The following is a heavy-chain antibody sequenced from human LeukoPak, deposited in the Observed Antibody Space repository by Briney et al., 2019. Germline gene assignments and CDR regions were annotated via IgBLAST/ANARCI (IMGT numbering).Heavy chain of an antibody. CDR2: IWYDGSNK. Sequence: GRSPRLSCAASGFTFSSYGMHWVRQAPGKGLEWVAVIWYDGSNKYYADSVKGRFTISRDNSKNTLYLQMNSLRAEDTAVYYCARDPWGHGDYVGWIDYWGQGTLVTVSS. V-gene: IGHV3-33*01. CDR3: ARDPWGHGDYVGWIDY. D-gene: IGHD4-17*01. J-gene: IGHJ4*02. CDR1: GFTFSSYG.